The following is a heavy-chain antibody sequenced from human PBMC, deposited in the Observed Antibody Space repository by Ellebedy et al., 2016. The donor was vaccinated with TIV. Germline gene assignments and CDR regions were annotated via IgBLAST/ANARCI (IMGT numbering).Heavy chain of an antibody. CDR1: GFSFSSYA. CDR3: ARYFDWLSLMHYFDY. CDR2: IDHGGGNT. D-gene: IGHD3-9*01. V-gene: IGHV3-23*01. J-gene: IGHJ4*02. Sequence: GESLKISCAASGFSFSSYAMTWVCQAPGKGLEWVSSIDHGGGNTYYADSVEGRFTISRDNSKNILYLQVDSLRAEDTAVYYCARYFDWLSLMHYFDYWGQGTLVTVSS.